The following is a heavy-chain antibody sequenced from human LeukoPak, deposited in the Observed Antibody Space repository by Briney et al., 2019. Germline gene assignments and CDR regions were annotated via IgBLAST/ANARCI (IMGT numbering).Heavy chain of an antibody. CDR1: GFTFSSYS. CDR3: ARDSYDSSGYRGYYYYGMDV. V-gene: IGHV3-21*01. J-gene: IGHJ6*02. Sequence: PGGSLRLSCAASGFTFSSYSMNWVRQAPGKGLEWVSSISSSSSYIYYADSVKGRFTISRDNAKNSLYLQMNSLRAEDTAVYYCARDSYDSSGYRGYYYYGMDVWGQGTTVTVSS. D-gene: IGHD3-22*01. CDR2: ISSSSSYI.